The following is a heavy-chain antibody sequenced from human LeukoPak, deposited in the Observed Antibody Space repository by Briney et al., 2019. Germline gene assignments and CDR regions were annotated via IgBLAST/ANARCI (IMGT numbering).Heavy chain of an antibody. CDR1: GYTFTGYY. J-gene: IGHJ3*02. CDR3: ARVNYDFWSGYPDDAFDI. CDR2: INPNSGGT. V-gene: IGHV1-2*06. Sequence: ASVKVSCKASGYTFTGYYMHWVRQAPGQGLERMGRINPNSGGTNYAQKFQGRVTMTRDTSISTAYMELSSLRSEDTAVYYCARVNYDFWSGYPDDAFDIWGQGTMVTVSS. D-gene: IGHD3-3*01.